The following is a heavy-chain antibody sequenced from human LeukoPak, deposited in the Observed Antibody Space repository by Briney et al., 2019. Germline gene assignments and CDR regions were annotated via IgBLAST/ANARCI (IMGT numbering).Heavy chain of an antibody. V-gene: IGHV4-4*02. CDR1: GGSITSSNW. CDR2: IYLRGNT. D-gene: IGHD4-17*01. Sequence: PSGTLSLTCAISGGSITSSNWWTWVRQPPGKRLEWVGEIYLRGNTNYNPSLESRVSISVDESKTQLSLRLESVTAADTAVYYCARGTITTVTDSWGPGTLVTVSS. J-gene: IGHJ4*02. CDR3: ARGTITTVTDS.